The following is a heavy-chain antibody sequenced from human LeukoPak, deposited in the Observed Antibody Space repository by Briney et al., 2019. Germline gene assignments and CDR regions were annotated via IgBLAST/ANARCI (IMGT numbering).Heavy chain of an antibody. CDR2: IYYSGST. CDR3: ARVAAPLVSQGGFKYYFDY. CDR1: GGSVSTIDYY. V-gene: IGHV4-39*07. D-gene: IGHD6-13*01. J-gene: IGHJ4*02. Sequence: PSETLSLTCTVSGGSVSTIDYYWGWIRQPPGKGLEWIGSIYYSGSTYYNPSLKSRVTISVDTSKNQFSLKLSSVTAADTAVYYCARVAAPLVSQGGFKYYFDYWGQGTLVTVSS.